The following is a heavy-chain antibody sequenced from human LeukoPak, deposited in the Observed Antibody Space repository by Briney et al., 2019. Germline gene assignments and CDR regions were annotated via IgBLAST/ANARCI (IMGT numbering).Heavy chain of an antibody. D-gene: IGHD3-16*01. CDR2: IKSKTDGGTT. Sequence: PGGSLRLSCAASGFPFSIFAMSWVRQAPGKGLEWVGRIKSKTDGGTTDYAAPVKGRFTISRDDSKNTLYLQMNSLKTGDTAVYYCTTAWDVWGTWGYFQHWGQGTLVTVSS. V-gene: IGHV3-15*01. CDR3: TTAWDVWGTWGYFQH. J-gene: IGHJ1*01. CDR1: GFPFSIFA.